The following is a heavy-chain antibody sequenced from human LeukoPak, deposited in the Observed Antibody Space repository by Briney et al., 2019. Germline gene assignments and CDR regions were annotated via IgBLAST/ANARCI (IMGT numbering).Heavy chain of an antibody. D-gene: IGHD2-2*01. CDR3: ARVLPVASRDY. V-gene: IGHV3-7*01. CDR2: IKQDGSDK. Sequence: PGGSLRLSCAASGFSFSTYWMRWVRQAPGAGLEGVANIKQDGSDKFYVDSVKGRFTISRDNAKNSMYLQMNSLRAEDTAVYYCARVLPVASRDYWGQGTLVTVSS. J-gene: IGHJ4*02. CDR1: GFSFSTYW.